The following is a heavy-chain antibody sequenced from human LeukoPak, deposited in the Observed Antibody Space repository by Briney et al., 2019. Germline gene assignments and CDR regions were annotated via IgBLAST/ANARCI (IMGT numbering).Heavy chain of an antibody. Sequence: SETLSLTCAVYGGSFSGYYWSWIRQPPGKGLEWIGEINHSGSTNCNPSLKSRVTISVDTSKNQFSLKLSSVTAADTAVYYCARGVVTVFRFDPWGQGTLVTVSS. CDR3: ARGVVTVFRFDP. CDR1: GGSFSGYY. J-gene: IGHJ5*02. CDR2: INHSGST. V-gene: IGHV4-34*01. D-gene: IGHD2-21*01.